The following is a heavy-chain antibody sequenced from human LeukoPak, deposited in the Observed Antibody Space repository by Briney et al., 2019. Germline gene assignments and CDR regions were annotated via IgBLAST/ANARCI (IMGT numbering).Heavy chain of an antibody. V-gene: IGHV1-69*05. CDR3: ARAGITIFGVADYYYYYMDV. CDR1: GGTFSSYA. J-gene: IGHJ6*03. CDR2: IIPIFGTA. Sequence: GSSVKVSCKASGGTFSSYAISWVRQAPGQGLEWMGGIIPIFGTANYAQKFQGRVTITTDESTSTAYMELSSLRSEDTAVYYCARAGITIFGVADYYYYYMDVWGKGTTVTVSS. D-gene: IGHD3-3*01.